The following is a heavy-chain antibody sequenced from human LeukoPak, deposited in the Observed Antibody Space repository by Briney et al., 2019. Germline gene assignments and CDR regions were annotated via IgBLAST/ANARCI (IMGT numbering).Heavy chain of an antibody. CDR2: RSRSGSTR. J-gene: IGHJ3*02. CDR3: ARVATMVRVPLDDLDI. V-gene: IGHV3-48*03. CDR1: GFTFDDYD. Sequence: PGGSLRLSCAASGFTFDDYDMSWVRQAPGKGPEWVSYRSRSGSTRYYADSVKGRFSISRDNAKNSLYLQMNSLRAEDTAVYYCARVATMVRVPLDDLDIWGQGTMVSVSS. D-gene: IGHD3-10*01.